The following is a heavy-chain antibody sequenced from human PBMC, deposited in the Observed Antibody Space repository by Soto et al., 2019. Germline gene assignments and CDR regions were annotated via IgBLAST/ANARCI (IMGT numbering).Heavy chain of an antibody. D-gene: IGHD2-2*01. CDR1: GFSFTHYW. J-gene: IGHJ5*02. CDR2: IYPSDSAT. V-gene: IGHV5-51*01. CDR3: ARGSVKRGTPSAEFET. Sequence: GESLKISCQGSGFSFTHYWIGWVRQVPGKGLEWMGVIYPSDSATRYNPSFQGQVAMSADPSISTAYLQWSSLKASDTAIYFCARGSVKRGTPSAEFETWGQGTQVTVSS.